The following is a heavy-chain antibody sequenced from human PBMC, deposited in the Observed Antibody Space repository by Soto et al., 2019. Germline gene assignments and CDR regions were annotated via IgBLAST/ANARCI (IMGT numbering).Heavy chain of an antibody. D-gene: IGHD5-12*01. CDR2: INHSGST. J-gene: IGHJ4*02. V-gene: IGHV4-34*01. Sequence: QVQLQQWGAGLLKPSETLSLTCAVYGGCFSGYYWSWIRQPPGKGLEWIGEINHSGSTNYNPSLKSRVTISVDTSKNQFSLKLSSVTAADTAVYHCARGGGYDYRRRYFDYWGQGTLVTVSS. CDR1: GGCFSGYY. CDR3: ARGGGYDYRRRYFDY.